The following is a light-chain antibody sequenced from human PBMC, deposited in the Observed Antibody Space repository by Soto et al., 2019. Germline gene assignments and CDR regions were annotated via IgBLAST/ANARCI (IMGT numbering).Light chain of an antibody. J-gene: IGLJ2*01. CDR3: SSYTSRSNWV. CDR1: SSDVGGYNY. V-gene: IGLV2-14*01. Sequence: QSVLTQPASVSGSPGQSITISCTGTSSDVGGYNYVSWYQQHPGKAPKLMIYDVSNRPSGVSNRFSGSKSGNTASLTISGLQAEDEADYYCSSYTSRSNWVFGGGTKLTVL. CDR2: DVS.